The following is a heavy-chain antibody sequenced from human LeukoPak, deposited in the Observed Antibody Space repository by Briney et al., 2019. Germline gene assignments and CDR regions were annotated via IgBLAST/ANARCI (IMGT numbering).Heavy chain of an antibody. CDR2: IYYSGST. Sequence: SETLSLACTVSGGSIRSYYWSWIRQPPGKGLEWIGYIYYSGSTNYNPSLKSRVTISVDTSKNQFSLKLSSVTAADTAVYYCARDGWELLAFDIWGQGTMVTVSS. CDR1: GGSIRSYY. J-gene: IGHJ3*02. V-gene: IGHV4-59*01. D-gene: IGHD1-26*01. CDR3: ARDGWELLAFDI.